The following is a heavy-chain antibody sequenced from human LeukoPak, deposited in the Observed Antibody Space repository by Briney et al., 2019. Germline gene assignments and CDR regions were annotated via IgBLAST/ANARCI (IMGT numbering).Heavy chain of an antibody. Sequence: GESLKISCKGSGYSFTSYLIGWVRQMPVKGLEWMGIIYPGDSDTRYSPSFQGQVIISADKSISTAYLQWSSLKASDTAMYYCARPITDGSERSFDYWGQGTLVTVSS. CDR1: GYSFTSYL. CDR3: ARPITDGSERSFDY. V-gene: IGHV5-51*01. J-gene: IGHJ4*02. CDR2: IYPGDSDT. D-gene: IGHD1-14*01.